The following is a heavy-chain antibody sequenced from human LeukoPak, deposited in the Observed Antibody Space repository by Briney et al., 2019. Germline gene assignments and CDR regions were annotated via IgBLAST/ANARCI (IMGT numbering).Heavy chain of an antibody. V-gene: IGHV4-59*01. D-gene: IGHD6-13*01. Sequence: KPSETLSLTCTVSGGSISSYYWSWIRQPPGKGLEWIGYIYYSGSTNYNPSLKSRVTISVDTSKNQFSLKLSSVTAADTAVYYCARNPGYGSSWYRLRAYYFDYWGQGTLVTVSS. CDR3: ARNPGYGSSWYRLRAYYFDY. CDR2: IYYSGST. CDR1: GGSISSYY. J-gene: IGHJ4*02.